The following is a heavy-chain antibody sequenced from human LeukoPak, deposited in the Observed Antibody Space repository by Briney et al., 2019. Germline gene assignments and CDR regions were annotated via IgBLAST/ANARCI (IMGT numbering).Heavy chain of an antibody. CDR1: GYTFTSYD. D-gene: IGHD5-12*01. J-gene: IGHJ4*02. CDR3: ARTNGGYEYN. CDR2: MNPNSGNT. Sequence: ASVKVSCKASGYTFTSYDINWARQATGQGLEWMGWMNPNSGNTGYAQKFQGRVTMTRSTSISTAYMELNRLRSDDTAVYYCARTNGGYEYNWGQGTLVIVSS. V-gene: IGHV1-8*01.